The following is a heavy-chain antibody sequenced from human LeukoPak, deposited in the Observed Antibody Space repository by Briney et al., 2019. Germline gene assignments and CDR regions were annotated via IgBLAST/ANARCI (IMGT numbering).Heavy chain of an antibody. CDR3: AKDGSGSSWYWFDP. Sequence: GGSLRLSCAASGFTFDDYAMHWVRQAPGKGLEWVSLISGDGGSTYYADSVKGRFTISRDNSKNSLYLQMNRLRTEDTDLYYCAKDGSGSSWYWFDPWGQGTLVTVSS. CDR1: GFTFDDYA. CDR2: ISGDGGST. V-gene: IGHV3-43*02. J-gene: IGHJ5*02. D-gene: IGHD6-13*01.